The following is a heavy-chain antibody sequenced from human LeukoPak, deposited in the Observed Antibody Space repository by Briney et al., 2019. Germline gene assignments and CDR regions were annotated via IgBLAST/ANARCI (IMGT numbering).Heavy chain of an antibody. J-gene: IGHJ4*02. CDR3: AKDFTIFGVVIPYYFDY. CDR2: ISGSGGST. V-gene: IGHV3-23*01. Sequence: GGSLRLSCAASGFTFSNYAMSWVRQAPGKGLEWVSAISGSGGSTYYADSVKGRFTISRDNSKNTLYLQMNSLRAEDTAVYYCAKDFTIFGVVIPYYFDYWGQGTLVTVSS. CDR1: GFTFSNYA. D-gene: IGHD3-3*01.